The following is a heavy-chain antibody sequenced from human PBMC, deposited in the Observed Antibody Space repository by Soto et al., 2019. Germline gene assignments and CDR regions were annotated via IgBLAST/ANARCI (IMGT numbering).Heavy chain of an antibody. D-gene: IGHD1-26*01. Sequence: EVPLVQSGAEVKKPGATVKISCKVSGYTFTDYYMHWVQQAPGKGLEWMGLVDPEDGETIYAEKFQGRVTITADTSTDTAYMELSSLRSEDTAVYYCATVRRGSYYTDYYYYGMDVWGQGTTVTVSS. CDR2: VDPEDGET. CDR3: ATVRRGSYYTDYYYYGMDV. J-gene: IGHJ6*02. V-gene: IGHV1-69-2*01. CDR1: GYTFTDYY.